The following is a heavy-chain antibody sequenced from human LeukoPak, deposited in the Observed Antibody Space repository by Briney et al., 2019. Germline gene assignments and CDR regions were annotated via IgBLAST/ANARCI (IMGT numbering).Heavy chain of an antibody. D-gene: IGHD5-12*01. CDR3: AREPTSGREPTSGRPLDY. Sequence: SETLSLTCTVSGGSISGYFWTWIRQPAGKGLEWIGRIYSSGTNNYNPSLKSRVTMSLDTSKTPFSLNQTSVTAADTAVYYCAREPTSGREPTSGRPLDYWGQGTLVTVSS. V-gene: IGHV4-4*07. CDR2: IYSSGTN. J-gene: IGHJ4*02. CDR1: GGSISGYF.